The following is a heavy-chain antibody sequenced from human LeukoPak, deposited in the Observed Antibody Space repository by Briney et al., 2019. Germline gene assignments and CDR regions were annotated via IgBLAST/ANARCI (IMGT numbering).Heavy chain of an antibody. CDR3: GRLLSY. CDR1: GFTFNSYG. CDR2: IWYDGSNK. J-gene: IGHJ4*02. Sequence: GGSLRLSCVASGFTFNSYGIHWVRQAPGKGLEWVAVIWYDGSNKYYADSVKGRFTISRDNSKNTLYLQMNSLRAEDTAVYYCGRLLSYWGQGTLVTVSS. D-gene: IGHD2-15*01. V-gene: IGHV3-33*01.